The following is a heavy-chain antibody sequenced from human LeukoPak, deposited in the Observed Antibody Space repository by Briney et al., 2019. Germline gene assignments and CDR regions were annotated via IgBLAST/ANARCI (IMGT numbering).Heavy chain of an antibody. J-gene: IGHJ4*02. CDR2: INYSGST. Sequence: SETLSLTCTVSGGPISSYYWSWIRQPPGKGLEWIGYINYSGSTSYNPSLKSRVTISLDTSKNQFSLKLSSVTAADTAVYYCARHFWSGYYPFDYWGQGTLVTVSS. CDR3: ARHFWSGYYPFDY. V-gene: IGHV4-59*08. D-gene: IGHD3-3*01. CDR1: GGPISSYY.